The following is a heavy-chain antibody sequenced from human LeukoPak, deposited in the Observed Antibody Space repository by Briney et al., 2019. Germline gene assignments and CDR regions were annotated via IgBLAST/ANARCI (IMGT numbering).Heavy chain of an antibody. CDR2: ISSSSSTI. CDR3: ARGGMIVPFDP. Sequence: PGGSLRLSCAASGFTFSSYSMNWVRQAPGKGLEWVSYISSSSSTIYYADSVKGRFTISRDNAKNSLYLQMNSLRAEDTAVYYCARGGMIVPFDPWGQETLVTVSS. CDR1: GFTFSSYS. V-gene: IGHV3-48*04. D-gene: IGHD3-22*01. J-gene: IGHJ5*02.